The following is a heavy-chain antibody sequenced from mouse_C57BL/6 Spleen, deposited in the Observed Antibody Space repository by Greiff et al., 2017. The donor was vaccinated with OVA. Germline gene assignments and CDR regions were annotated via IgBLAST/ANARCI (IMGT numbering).Heavy chain of an antibody. D-gene: IGHD1-1*01. Sequence: EVQLQQSGPELVKPGASVKISCKASGYTFTDYYMNWVKQSHGKSLEWIGDINPNNGGTSYNQKFKGKATLTVDKSSSTAYMELRSLTSEDSAVYYCARERTTVVADAMDYWGQGTSVTVSS. CDR3: ARERTTVVADAMDY. CDR2: INPNNGGT. J-gene: IGHJ4*01. CDR1: GYTFTDYY. V-gene: IGHV1-26*01.